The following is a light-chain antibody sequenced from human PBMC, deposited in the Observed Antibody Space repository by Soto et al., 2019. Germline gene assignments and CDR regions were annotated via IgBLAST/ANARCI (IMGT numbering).Light chain of an antibody. CDR2: EVT. J-gene: IGLJ1*01. V-gene: IGLV2-14*01. Sequence: QLVLTQPASVSGSPGQSITISCTATSSDVGSFNYVSWYQHHPGKAPKLMIYEVTSRPSGVSNRFSGSKSGNTASLTISGLQAEDEADYYCVSYATSTTLYVFGSGTKVTVL. CDR3: VSYATSTTLYV. CDR1: SSDVGSFNY.